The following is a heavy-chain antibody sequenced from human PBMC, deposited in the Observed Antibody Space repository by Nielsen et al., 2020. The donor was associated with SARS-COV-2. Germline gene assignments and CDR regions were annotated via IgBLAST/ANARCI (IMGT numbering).Heavy chain of an antibody. CDR2: IYYSGST. D-gene: IGHD6-13*01. CDR1: GGSISGYY. CDR3: ARDHSSSWYYYYYGMDV. Sequence: SETLSLTCTVSGGSISGYYWSWIRQPPGKGLEWIGYIYYSGSTNYNPSLKSRVTISVDTSKNQFSLKLSSVIAADTAAYYCARDHSSSWYYYYYGMDVWGQGTTVTVSS. V-gene: IGHV4-59*12. J-gene: IGHJ6*02.